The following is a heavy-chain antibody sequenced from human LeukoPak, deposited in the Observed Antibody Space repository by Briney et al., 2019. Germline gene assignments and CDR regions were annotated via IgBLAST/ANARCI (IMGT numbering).Heavy chain of an antibody. CDR1: GFTFSSYA. Sequence: GGSLRLSCAASGFTFSSYAMHWVRQAPGKGLEWVANIKQDGSEKYYVDSVKGRFTISRDNAKNSLYLQMNSLRAEDTAVYYCARLGPDYSSGWYYYWGQGTLVTVSS. D-gene: IGHD6-19*01. J-gene: IGHJ4*02. V-gene: IGHV3-7*01. CDR2: IKQDGSEK. CDR3: ARLGPDYSSGWYYY.